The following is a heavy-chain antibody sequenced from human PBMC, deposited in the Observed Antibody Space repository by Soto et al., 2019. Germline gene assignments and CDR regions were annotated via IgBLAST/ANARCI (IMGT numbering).Heavy chain of an antibody. CDR2: IWDDGNQK. D-gene: IGHD3-16*01. Sequence: GGSLRLSCAASGFTFSNYGMHWVRQAPGKGLEWVAVIWDDGNQKYYVDPVKGRFTISRDNSENTMFLQMNSLTAEDTAVYYCVRGGKTAGAFDIWGQGTMVTVSS. V-gene: IGHV3-33*01. CDR3: VRGGKTAGAFDI. J-gene: IGHJ3*02. CDR1: GFTFSNYG.